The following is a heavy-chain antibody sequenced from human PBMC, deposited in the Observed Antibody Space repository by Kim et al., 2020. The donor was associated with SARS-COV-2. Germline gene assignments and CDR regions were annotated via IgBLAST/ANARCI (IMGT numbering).Heavy chain of an antibody. V-gene: IGHV3-15*01. CDR1: GFAFNKAW. Sequence: GGSLRLSCAASGFAFNKAWMTWVRQAPGQGPEWVGRIKSRRDGETTDYGVSVRGRFFISRDDSRNTLFLQMNSLKSEDTAVYYCAADLIDYESSGYSNYYYGMDVWGQGTTVTVAS. J-gene: IGHJ6*02. CDR2: IKSRRDGETT. CDR3: AADLIDYESSGYSNYYYGMDV. D-gene: IGHD3-22*01.